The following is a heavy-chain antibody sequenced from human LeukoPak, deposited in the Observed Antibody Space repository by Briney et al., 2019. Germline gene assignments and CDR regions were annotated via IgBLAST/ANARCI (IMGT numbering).Heavy chain of an antibody. D-gene: IGHD1-26*01. CDR2: ISSSGSTI. Sequence: PEGSLRLSCAASGFTFSDYYMSWIRQAPGKGLEWVSYISSSGSTIYYADSVKGRFTISRDNAKNSLYLQMNSLRAEDTAVYYCARDSGSYHDAFDIWGQGTMVTVSS. CDR1: GFTFSDYY. V-gene: IGHV3-11*04. CDR3: ARDSGSYHDAFDI. J-gene: IGHJ3*02.